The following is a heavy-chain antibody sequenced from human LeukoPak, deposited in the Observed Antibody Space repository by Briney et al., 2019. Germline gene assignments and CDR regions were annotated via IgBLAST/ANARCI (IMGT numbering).Heavy chain of an antibody. D-gene: IGHD2-15*01. J-gene: IGHJ4*02. CDR3: ARYCSGGSCPEGPY. CDR2: IIPIFGTA. CDR1: GGTFSSYA. Sequence: ASVKVSCKASGGTFSSYAISWVRQAPGQGLEWMGGIIPIFGTANYAQKFQGRVTITADESTSTAYMKLSSLRSEDTAVYYCARYCSGGSCPEGPYWGQGTLVTVSS. V-gene: IGHV1-69*13.